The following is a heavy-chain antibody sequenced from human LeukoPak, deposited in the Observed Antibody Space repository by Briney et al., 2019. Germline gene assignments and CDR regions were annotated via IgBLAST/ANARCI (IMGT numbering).Heavy chain of an antibody. D-gene: IGHD2-2*01. V-gene: IGHV1-46*01. J-gene: IGHJ5*02. CDR3: ARDACSSTICQAGGNWFDP. Sequence: ASVKVSCKASGYTFTSYYMHWVRQAPGQGLEWMGTINPSGGSRSYAQEFQGRVTMTRDTSTSTVYMELSSLRSEDTAVYFCARDACSSTICQAGGNWFDPWGQGTLVIVS. CDR2: INPSGGSR. CDR1: GYTFTSYY.